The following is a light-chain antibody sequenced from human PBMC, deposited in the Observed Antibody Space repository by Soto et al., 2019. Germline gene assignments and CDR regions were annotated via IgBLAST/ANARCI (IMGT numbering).Light chain of an antibody. J-gene: IGKJ1*01. CDR1: QSITTY. CDR3: QQSYSTPWT. V-gene: IGKV1-39*01. CDR2: AAS. Sequence: IQMTQSPTSLSASIGDRVTITCRASQSITTYLNWYQHKPGKAPKLLIYAASSLQSGVPSRFSGSGSGTDFTLTISSLQPEDFATYYCQQSYSTPWTFGQGTKVDI.